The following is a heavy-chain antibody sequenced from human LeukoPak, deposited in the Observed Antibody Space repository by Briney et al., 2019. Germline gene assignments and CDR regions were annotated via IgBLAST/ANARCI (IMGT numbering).Heavy chain of an antibody. D-gene: IGHD3-22*01. J-gene: IGHJ4*02. V-gene: IGHV3-74*01. Sequence: PGGSLRLSCAASGFTFSSYWMHWVRQAPGEGLVWVSRIDSDGSTTTYADSVKGRFTISRDNSKNTLYLQMNSLRAEDTAVYYCAKTSPSMIVVVVDLDYWGQGTLVTVSS. CDR3: AKTSPSMIVVVVDLDY. CDR2: IDSDGSTT. CDR1: GFTFSSYW.